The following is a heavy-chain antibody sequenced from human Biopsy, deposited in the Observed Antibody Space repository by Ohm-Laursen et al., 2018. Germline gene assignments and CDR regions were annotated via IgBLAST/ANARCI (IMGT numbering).Heavy chain of an antibody. CDR3: ARHAPSYSGSYWRYFDL. J-gene: IGHJ2*01. Sequence: GTLSLTCTVSGGSISSHYWSWIRQPPGKGLEWIGYIYYTGSTNYNPTLKSQVTISVDTSMNHISLRLTPVTAADTAVYYCARHAPSYSGSYWRYFDLWGRGTLVTVSS. CDR2: IYYTGST. V-gene: IGHV4-59*08. CDR1: GGSISSHY. D-gene: IGHD1-26*01.